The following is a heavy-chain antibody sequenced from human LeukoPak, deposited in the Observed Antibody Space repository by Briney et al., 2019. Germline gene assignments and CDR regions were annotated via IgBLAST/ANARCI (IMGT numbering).Heavy chain of an antibody. J-gene: IGHJ4*02. Sequence: GGSLRLSCSASGFTFYAYAMHWVRQAPGKGLEWVSLISGDGGSTYYADSVKGRFTISRDNGENSLFLQMKNLRTEDTALYYCAKDLAATYDYDSAGYYAFDYWGQGTLVTVSS. CDR3: AKDLAATYDYDSAGYYAFDY. D-gene: IGHD3-22*01. V-gene: IGHV3-43*02. CDR1: GFTFYAYA. CDR2: ISGDGGST.